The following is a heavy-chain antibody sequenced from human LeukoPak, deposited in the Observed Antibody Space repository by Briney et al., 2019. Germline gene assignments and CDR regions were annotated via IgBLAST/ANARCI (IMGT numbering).Heavy chain of an antibody. V-gene: IGHV4-39*07. J-gene: IGHJ6*03. CDR1: GFTVSSNS. CDR2: IYYSGST. Sequence: PGGSLRLSCTVSGFTVSSNSMSWVRQPPGKGLEWIGSIYYSGSTYYNPSLKSRVTISVDTSKNQFSLKLSSVTAADTAVYYCARDRYCGGDCYHYYYYMDVWGKGTTVTIFS. CDR3: ARDRYCGGDCYHYYYYMDV. D-gene: IGHD2-21*02.